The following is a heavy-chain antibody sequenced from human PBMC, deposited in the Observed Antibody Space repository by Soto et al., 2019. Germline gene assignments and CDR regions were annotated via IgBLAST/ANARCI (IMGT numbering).Heavy chain of an antibody. CDR2: IYTTGST. CDR3: AREGGYFDSSGSGVYHYHGVDV. V-gene: IGHV4-4*07. J-gene: IGHJ6*02. Sequence: SETLSLTCTVSGGSISTYFWSWIRQPAGGGLEWIGHIYTTGSTNYNPSLKSRVTMSLDTSRNQFSLKLSSVTAADTAVYYCAREGGYFDSSGSGVYHYHGVDVWGQGTTVTVSS. CDR1: GGSISTYF. D-gene: IGHD3-22*01.